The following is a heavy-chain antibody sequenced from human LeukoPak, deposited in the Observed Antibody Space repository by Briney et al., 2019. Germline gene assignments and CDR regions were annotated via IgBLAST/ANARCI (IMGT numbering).Heavy chain of an antibody. CDR3: ARPYYDSSGYQPYYFDY. J-gene: IGHJ4*02. D-gene: IGHD3-22*01. Sequence: GESLKISCKGSGYSFSTYWIGWVRQMPGKGLEWMGIIYPGDSDTRYSPSFQGQVTISADKSISTAYLQWSSLKASDTAMYYCARPYYDSSGYQPYYFDYWGQGTLVTVSS. V-gene: IGHV5-51*01. CDR2: IYPGDSDT. CDR1: GYSFSTYW.